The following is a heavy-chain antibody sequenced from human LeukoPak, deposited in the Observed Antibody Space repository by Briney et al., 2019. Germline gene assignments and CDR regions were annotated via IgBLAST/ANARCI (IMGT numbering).Heavy chain of an antibody. CDR2: IHYSGST. D-gene: IGHD4-17*01. Sequence: PSETLSLTCTVSGGSISSGDYYWSWIRQPPGKGLERIGYIHYSGSTYYNPSLKSRVTISVDTSKNQFSLKLSSVTAADTAVYYCATELRYLRYVDYWGQGTLVTVSS. CDR1: GGSISSGDYY. J-gene: IGHJ4*02. CDR3: ATELRYLRYVDY. V-gene: IGHV4-30-4*01.